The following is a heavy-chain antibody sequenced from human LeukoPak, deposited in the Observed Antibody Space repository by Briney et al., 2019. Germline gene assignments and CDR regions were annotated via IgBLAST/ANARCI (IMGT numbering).Heavy chain of an antibody. Sequence: ASVKVSCKASGYTFTSYYMHWVRQAPGQGLEWMGIINPSGGSTSYAQKFQGRVTMTRDMSTSTVYMEPSSLRSEDTAVYYCARVRDTAMDLGPYDYWGQGTLVTVSS. CDR2: INPSGGST. V-gene: IGHV1-46*01. J-gene: IGHJ4*02. CDR1: GYTFTSYY. D-gene: IGHD5-18*01. CDR3: ARVRDTAMDLGPYDY.